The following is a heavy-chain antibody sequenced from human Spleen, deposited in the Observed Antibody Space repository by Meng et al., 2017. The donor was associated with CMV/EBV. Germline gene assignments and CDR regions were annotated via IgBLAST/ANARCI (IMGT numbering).Heavy chain of an antibody. CDR1: GFSVSSNY. V-gene: IGHV3-23*01. CDR2: ISGSGGST. Sequence: GESLKISCVGSGFSVSSNYMSWVRQAPGKGLEWVSAISGSGGSTYYADSVKGRFTISRDNSKNTLYLQMNSLRAEDTAVYYCAKCVTVRWYFDYWGQGTLVTVSS. CDR3: AKCVTVRWYFDY. D-gene: IGHD2/OR15-2a*01. J-gene: IGHJ4*02.